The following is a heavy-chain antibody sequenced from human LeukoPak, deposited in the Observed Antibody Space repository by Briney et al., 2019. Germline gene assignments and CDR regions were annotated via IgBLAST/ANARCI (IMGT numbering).Heavy chain of an antibody. CDR3: VRSGYDYDWFDP. Sequence: ASVKVSCKASGGGFSDYSISWVRQAPGQGLEWMGRIIAILDTAHYAQKFQGRFTITADKSTTTVYMELSSLRSDDTAMYYCVRSGYDYDWFDPWGQGTLVTVSS. D-gene: IGHD5-12*01. J-gene: IGHJ5*02. V-gene: IGHV1-69*08. CDR2: IIAILDTA. CDR1: GGGFSDYS.